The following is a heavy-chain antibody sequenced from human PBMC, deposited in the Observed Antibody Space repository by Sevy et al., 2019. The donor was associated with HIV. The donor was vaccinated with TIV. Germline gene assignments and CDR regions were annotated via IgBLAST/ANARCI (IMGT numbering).Heavy chain of an antibody. CDR2: IKQDGSER. V-gene: IGHV3-7*01. CDR1: GFTFSSYW. Sequence: GGSLRLSCAASGFTFSSYWMNWVRQAPGKGLEWVANIKQDGSERYYVDSVKGRFTISRDNAKNSMHLQMNSLRAEDTAVYYCARALAAAAAYWGQGILVTVSS. CDR3: ARALAAAAAY. J-gene: IGHJ4*02. D-gene: IGHD6-25*01.